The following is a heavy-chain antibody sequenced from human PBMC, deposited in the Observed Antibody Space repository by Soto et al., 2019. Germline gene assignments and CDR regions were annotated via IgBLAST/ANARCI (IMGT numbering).Heavy chain of an antibody. V-gene: IGHV3-7*01. CDR2: INQDGSER. Sequence: EVQLVESGGGLVQPGGSLRLSCAASGFTFSSYWMSWVRQAPGKGLEWVANINQDGSERYYVDSVKGRFTMSSDNAKSSLYLQMNSLRAEDTAVYYCARDAWGFGELLSALDYWGQGTLVTVSS. D-gene: IGHD3-10*01. CDR3: ARDAWGFGELLSALDY. J-gene: IGHJ4*02. CDR1: GFTFSSYW.